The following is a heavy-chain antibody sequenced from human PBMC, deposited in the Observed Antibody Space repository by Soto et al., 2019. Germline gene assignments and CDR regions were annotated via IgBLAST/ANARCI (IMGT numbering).Heavy chain of an antibody. CDR3: ANVPSYDFWSGYSNYFDY. CDR2: ISGSGGST. CDR1: GFTFSSYA. V-gene: IGHV3-23*01. J-gene: IGHJ4*02. D-gene: IGHD3-3*01. Sequence: PGGSLRLSCAASGFTFSSYAMSWVRQAPGKGLEWVSAISGSGGSTYYADSVKGRFTISRDNSKNTLYLQMNSLRAEDTAVYYCANVPSYDFWSGYSNYFDYWGQGTLVTVSS.